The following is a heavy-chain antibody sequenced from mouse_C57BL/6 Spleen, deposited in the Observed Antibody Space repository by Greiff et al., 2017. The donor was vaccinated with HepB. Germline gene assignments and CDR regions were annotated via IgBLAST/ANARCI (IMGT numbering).Heavy chain of an antibody. CDR1: GYAFSSSW. V-gene: IGHV1-82*01. Sequence: VQLQQSGPELVKPGASVKISCKASGYAFSSSWMNWVKQRPGKGLEWIGRIYPGDGDTNYNGKFKGKATLTADKSSSTAYMQLSSLTSEDSAVYFCASGFTTVVATRAMDYWGQGTSVTVSS. J-gene: IGHJ4*01. CDR2: IYPGDGDT. D-gene: IGHD1-1*01. CDR3: ASGFTTVVATRAMDY.